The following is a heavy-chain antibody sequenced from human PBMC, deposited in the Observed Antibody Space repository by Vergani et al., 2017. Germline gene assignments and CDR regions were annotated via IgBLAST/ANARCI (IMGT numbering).Heavy chain of an antibody. CDR2: IYYSGST. CDR1: GGSISSSSYY. Sequence: QLQLQESGPGLVKPSETLSLTCTVSGGSISSSSYYWGWIRQPPGKGLEWIGSIYYSGSTYYNPSLKSRVTISVDTSKNQFSLKLSSVTAADTAVYYCARATTVMVRGVILFNWFDPWGQGTLVTVSS. J-gene: IGHJ5*02. V-gene: IGHV4-39*01. CDR3: ARATTVMVRGVILFNWFDP. D-gene: IGHD3-10*01.